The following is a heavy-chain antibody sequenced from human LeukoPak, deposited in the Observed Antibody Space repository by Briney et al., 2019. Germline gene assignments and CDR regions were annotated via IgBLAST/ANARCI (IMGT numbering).Heavy chain of an antibody. J-gene: IGHJ4*02. CDR1: GYTLTELS. D-gene: IGHD3-3*01. CDR3: ATIPDFWSGSLAA. CDR2: FDPEDGET. Sequence: GASVKVSCKVSGYTLTELSMHWVRQAPGKGLEWMGGFDPEDGETIYAQKFQGRVTMTEDTSTDTAYMELSSLRSEDAAVYYCATIPDFWSGSLAAWGQGTLVTVSS. V-gene: IGHV1-24*01.